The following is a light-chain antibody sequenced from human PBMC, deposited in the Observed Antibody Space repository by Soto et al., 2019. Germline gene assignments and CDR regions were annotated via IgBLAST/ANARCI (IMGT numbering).Light chain of an antibody. CDR1: QSISSY. CDR3: QQSYSPLFT. Sequence: DIQMTQSPSSLSASVGDRVTITCRASQSISSYLNWYQQKRGKAPKVLIYAASSLQSGVPSRFSGSGSGTDFTLTISRLQPKDFATYYCQQSYSPLFTFGPGTKVDIK. CDR2: AAS. V-gene: IGKV1-39*01. J-gene: IGKJ3*01.